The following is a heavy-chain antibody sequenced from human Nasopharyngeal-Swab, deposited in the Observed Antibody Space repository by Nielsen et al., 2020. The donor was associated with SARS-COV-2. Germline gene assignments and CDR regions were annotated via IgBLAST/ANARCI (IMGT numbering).Heavy chain of an antibody. D-gene: IGHD6-19*01. Sequence: SETLPLTCTVSGGSISSSSYYWGWIRQPPGKWLEWIGSIYYSGSTYYNPSLKSRVTISVDTSKNQFSLKLSSVTAADTAVYYCARADSSGWYYFDYWGQGTLVTVSS. CDR2: IYYSGST. V-gene: IGHV4-39*01. CDR3: ARADSSGWYYFDY. J-gene: IGHJ4*02. CDR1: GGSISSSSYY.